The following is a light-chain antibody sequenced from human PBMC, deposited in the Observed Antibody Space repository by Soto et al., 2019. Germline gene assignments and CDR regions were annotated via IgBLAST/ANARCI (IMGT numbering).Light chain of an antibody. CDR3: KQYYSYPYT. Sequence: AIRMTQSPSSFSASTGDRVTITCRASQGISSYLAWYQQKPGKAPKLLIYAASTLQSGVPSRFSGSGSGTDFTLTSSCLQSEDFATYYCKQYYSYPYTFGQGTKLEIK. J-gene: IGKJ2*01. CDR1: QGISSY. CDR2: AAS. V-gene: IGKV1-8*01.